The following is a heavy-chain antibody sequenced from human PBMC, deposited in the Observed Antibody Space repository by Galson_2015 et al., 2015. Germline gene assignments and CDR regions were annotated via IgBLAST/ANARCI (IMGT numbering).Heavy chain of an antibody. V-gene: IGHV1-2*04. CDR3: ARDITYYGSGSYYNSDYYYGMDV. J-gene: IGHJ6*02. Sequence: SVKVSCKASGYTFTGYYMHWVRQAPGQGLEWMGWINPNSGGTNYAQKFQGWVTMTRDTSISTAYMELSRLRSDDTAVYYCARDITYYGSGSYYNSDYYYGMDVWGQGTTVTVSS. CDR1: GYTFTGYY. CDR2: INPNSGGT. D-gene: IGHD3-10*01.